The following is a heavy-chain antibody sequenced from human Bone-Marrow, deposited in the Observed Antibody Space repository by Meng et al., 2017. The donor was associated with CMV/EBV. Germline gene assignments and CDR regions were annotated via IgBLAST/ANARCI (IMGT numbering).Heavy chain of an antibody. V-gene: IGHV3-30*02. D-gene: IGHD2-2*01. CDR1: GFTFSRFG. CDR2: IRFDGTDK. Sequence: GGSLRLSCAASGFTFSRFGMHWVRQAPGKGLEWVAFIRFDGTDKFYLDSVRGRFTISRDNAKNTLYLQMNSLRAEDTAVYYCASEYCSSTSCYPYYYYYYGMDVWGQGTTVTVSS. CDR3: ASEYCSSTSCYPYYYYYYGMDV. J-gene: IGHJ6*02.